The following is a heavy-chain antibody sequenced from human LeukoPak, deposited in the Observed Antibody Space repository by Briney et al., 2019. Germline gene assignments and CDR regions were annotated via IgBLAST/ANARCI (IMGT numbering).Heavy chain of an antibody. J-gene: IGHJ6*02. CDR2: IYYSGST. V-gene: IGHV4-31*03. CDR3: ARGYQLATHAYYYGMDV. Sequence: PSQTLSLTCTVSGGSISSGGYYWSWIRQHPGKGLEWIGYIYYSGSTYYNPSLKSRVTISVDTSKNQFSLKLSSVTAADTAVYYCARGYQLATHAYYYGMDVWGQGTTVTVSS. CDR1: GGSISSGGYY. D-gene: IGHD2-2*01.